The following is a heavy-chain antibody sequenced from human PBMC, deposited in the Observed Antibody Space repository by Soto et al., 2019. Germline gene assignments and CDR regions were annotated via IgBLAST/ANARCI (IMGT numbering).Heavy chain of an antibody. CDR2: INAGNGNT. D-gene: IGHD4-17*01. CDR1: GYTFTSYA. J-gene: IGHJ4*02. V-gene: IGHV1-3*01. CDR3: ARGGLRPH. Sequence: QVQLVQSGAEVKKPGAPVKVSCKASGYTFTSYAMHWVRQAPGQRLEWMGWINAGNGNTKYSQKFQGRVAITRHTPASTAYMELRGLSSKDTAVYYSARGGLRPHWGQGILVTVPS.